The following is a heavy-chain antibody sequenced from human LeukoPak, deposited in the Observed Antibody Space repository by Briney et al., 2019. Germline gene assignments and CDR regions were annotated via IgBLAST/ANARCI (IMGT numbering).Heavy chain of an antibody. CDR1: GGSFSGYY. J-gene: IGHJ5*02. Sequence: SETLSLTCAVYGGSFSGYYWSWIRQPPGKGLERIGEINHSGSTNYNPSLKSRVTISVDTSKNQFSLKLSSVTAADTAVYYCARGVGNWFDPWGQGTLVTVSS. CDR3: ARGVGNWFDP. CDR2: INHSGST. V-gene: IGHV4-34*01. D-gene: IGHD2-15*01.